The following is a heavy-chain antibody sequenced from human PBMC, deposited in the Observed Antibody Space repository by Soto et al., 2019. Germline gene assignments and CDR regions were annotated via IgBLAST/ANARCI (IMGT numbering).Heavy chain of an antibody. Sequence: QVQLVQSGAEVRQPASSVKVSCKTSGGTFSSYAISWVRQAPGQGLEWMGGIVPIVGTTTYAQKFQGRVTITADEATSTAYMQSSRLRSDDTDVYYCVRVVAIPGYPDHWGQGTLVTVSS. CDR3: VRVVAIPGYPDH. CDR1: GGTFSSYA. J-gene: IGHJ4*02. CDR2: IVPIVGTT. D-gene: IGHD5-12*01. V-gene: IGHV1-69*12.